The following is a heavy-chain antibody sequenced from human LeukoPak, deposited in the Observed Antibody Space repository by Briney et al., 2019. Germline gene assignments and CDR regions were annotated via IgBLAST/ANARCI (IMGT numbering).Heavy chain of an antibody. V-gene: IGHV3-64D*09. Sequence: GRSLRLSCSASGFTFSAHGMHWASQAPGTGLEYDSGINFNGVDTYYADSVKGRFTISRDNSKNTLYLQMSSLRPDDTAVYYCVRDRDWSFDYWGQGTLVTVSS. CDR1: GFTFSAHG. D-gene: IGHD3-9*01. CDR3: VRDRDWSFDY. J-gene: IGHJ4*02. CDR2: INFNGVDT.